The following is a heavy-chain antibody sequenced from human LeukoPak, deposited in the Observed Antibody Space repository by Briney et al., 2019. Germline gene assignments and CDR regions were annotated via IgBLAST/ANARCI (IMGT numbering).Heavy chain of an antibody. CDR3: ARSYDSSPFSLWY. CDR1: GYSFTSYW. Sequence: GESLKISCKGSGYSFTSYWIGWVRQMPGKGLEWMGIIYPGDSDTRYSPSFQGQVTISADKSISTAYLQWRSLKASDTALYYCARSYDSSPFSLWYWGQGTLVTVSS. V-gene: IGHV5-51*01. CDR2: IYPGDSDT. D-gene: IGHD3-22*01. J-gene: IGHJ4*02.